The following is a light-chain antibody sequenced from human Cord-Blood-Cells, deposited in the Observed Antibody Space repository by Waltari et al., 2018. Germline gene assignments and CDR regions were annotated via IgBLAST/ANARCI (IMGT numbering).Light chain of an antibody. V-gene: IGLV2-14*01. Sequence: QSALTQPASVSGSPGPSLTISCTGTSSDVGGYNHLSWYQQHPGKAPKLMIYDVSNRPSGVSNRFSGSKSGNTASLTISGLQAEDEADYYCSSYTSSSTWVFGGGTKLTVL. CDR2: DVS. J-gene: IGLJ3*02. CDR1: SSDVGGYNH. CDR3: SSYTSSSTWV.